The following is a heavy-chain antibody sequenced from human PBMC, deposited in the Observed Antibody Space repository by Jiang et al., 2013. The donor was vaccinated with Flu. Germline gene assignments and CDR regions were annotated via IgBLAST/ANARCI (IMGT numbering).Heavy chain of an antibody. CDR3: ARAIDVAAAGTIYFQH. J-gene: IGHJ1*01. CDR1: GFTFSSYS. D-gene: IGHD6-13*01. V-gene: IGHV3-64*01. Sequence: VQLVESGGGLVQPGGSLRLSCAASGFTFSSYSMQWVRQAPGKGLEYIASISSNGGSTYHANSVKGRFTISRDNSKNTLYLQMGGVRAEDMAVYYCARAIDVAAAGTIYFQHWARGTLVTVSS. CDR2: ISSNGGST.